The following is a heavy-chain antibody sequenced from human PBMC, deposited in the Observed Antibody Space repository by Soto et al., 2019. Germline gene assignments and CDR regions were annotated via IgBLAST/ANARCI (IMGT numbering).Heavy chain of an antibody. CDR1: GFTFDDYA. V-gene: IGHV3-9*01. J-gene: IGHJ3*02. CDR3: AKSRGPAISSSWTDAFDI. Sequence: SLRLSCAASGFTFDDYAMHWGRQAPGKGLEWVSGISWNSGSIGYADSVKGRFTISRDNAKNSLYLQMNSLRAEDTALYYCAKSRGPAISSSWTDAFDIWGQGTMVTVSS. D-gene: IGHD6-13*01. CDR2: ISWNSGSI.